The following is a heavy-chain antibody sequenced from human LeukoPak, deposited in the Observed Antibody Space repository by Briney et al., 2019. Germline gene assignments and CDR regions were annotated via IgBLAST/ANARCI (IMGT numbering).Heavy chain of an antibody. Sequence: SETLSLTRTVSGGSISSYYLNWIRQPPGKGLEWIGYIYYSGSSGSTNYNPFLRSRVTTSADTSKNQFSLKMTSVTAADTAVYYCAGGGDGYQSRFDYWGQGTLLTVSS. CDR2: IYYSGSSGST. J-gene: IGHJ4*02. V-gene: IGHV4-59*12. D-gene: IGHD5-24*01. CDR3: AGGGDGYQSRFDY. CDR1: GGSISSYY.